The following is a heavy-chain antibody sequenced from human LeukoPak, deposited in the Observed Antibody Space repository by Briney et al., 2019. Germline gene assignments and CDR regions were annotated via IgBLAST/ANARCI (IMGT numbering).Heavy chain of an antibody. J-gene: IGHJ4*02. V-gene: IGHV4-39*01. CDR2: IYYSGTT. D-gene: IGHD3-22*01. CDR3: ARHSSYYGSSGYYVLAPFDY. Sequence: SETLSLTCTVSGGSVSSSSNYWGWVRQAPGEGLEWIGSIYYSGTTYYSPSLKSRVTISVDTSENHFSLKLTSVTAADTAVYYCARHSSYYGSSGYYVLAPFDYWGQGTLVTVSS. CDR1: GGSVSSSSNY.